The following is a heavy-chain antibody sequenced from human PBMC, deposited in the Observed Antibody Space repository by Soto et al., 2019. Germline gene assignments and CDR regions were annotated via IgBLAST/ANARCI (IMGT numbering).Heavy chain of an antibody. CDR1: GFTLKSYE. Sequence: DEQLVESGGGLVQSGGSLRLSCEASGFTLKSYEVNWVRQAPGKGLEWISYITSSTRTTYYADSVKGRFTISRDNARKSVYLQMNSLRVEDTAXXXXXXXXXSIQGDLSHXXXXDVWGQ. V-gene: IGHV3-48*03. CDR2: ITSSTRTT. D-gene: IGHD3-10*01. J-gene: IGHJ6*02. CDR3: XXXXXSIQGDLSHXXXXDV.